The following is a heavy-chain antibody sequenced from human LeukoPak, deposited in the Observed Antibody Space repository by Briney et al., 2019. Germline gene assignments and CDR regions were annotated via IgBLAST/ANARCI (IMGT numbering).Heavy chain of an antibody. Sequence: KSSETLSLTCTVSGGSISSSSYYWGWIRQPPGKGLEWIGSIYYSGSTYYNPSLKSRVTMSVDTSKNQFSLKLSSVTAADTAVYYCARHVPQFDYTRGGYFDYWGQGTLVTVSS. CDR3: ARHVPQFDYTRGGYFDY. J-gene: IGHJ4*02. V-gene: IGHV4-39*01. CDR2: IYYSGST. D-gene: IGHD4-11*01. CDR1: GGSISSSSYY.